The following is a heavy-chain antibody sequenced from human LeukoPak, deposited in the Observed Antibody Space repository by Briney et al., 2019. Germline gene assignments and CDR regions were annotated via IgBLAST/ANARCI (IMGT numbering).Heavy chain of an antibody. CDR2: IYYSGST. Sequence: SQTLSLTCTVSGGSISSGGYYWSWIRQHPGKGLEWIGYIYYSGSTYYNPSLKSRVTISADTSKNQFSLKLSSVTAADTAVYYCARLTTRETYWFDPWGQGTLVTVSS. D-gene: IGHD1-26*01. V-gene: IGHV4-31*03. CDR1: GGSISSGGYY. J-gene: IGHJ5*02. CDR3: ARLTTRETYWFDP.